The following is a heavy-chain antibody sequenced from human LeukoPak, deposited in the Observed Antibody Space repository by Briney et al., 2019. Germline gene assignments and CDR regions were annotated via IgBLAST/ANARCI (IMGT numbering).Heavy chain of an antibody. J-gene: IGHJ4*02. CDR3: ATSRVFDY. CDR1: GFTFSDYF. V-gene: IGHV3-11*04. Sequence: GGSLRLSCVAPGFTFSDYFMSWIRQAPGKGLEWLSFINSAGDNIYYADSVKGRFTISRDNAKKTLYLEMNSLRMEDTAIYYCATSRVFDYWGQGTLVTVSS. CDR2: INSAGDNI.